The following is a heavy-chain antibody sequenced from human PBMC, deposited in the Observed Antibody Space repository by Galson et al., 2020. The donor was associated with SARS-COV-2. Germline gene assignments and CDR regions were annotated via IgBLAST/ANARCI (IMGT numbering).Heavy chain of an antibody. CDR3: ARDLVTIFRLAKYHWFDT. CDR2: ISAANGQT. D-gene: IGHD2-21*02. V-gene: IGHV1-18*01. J-gene: IGHJ5*02. Sequence: ASVKVSCKASGYKFYTYGIDWVRQAPGKGLELLGWISAANGQTYYSEKFQGRVTMTTDPTTSTAFMELRNLRHDDTAVYYCARDLVTIFRLAKYHWFDTWGQGTLVTVSS. CDR1: GYKFYTYG.